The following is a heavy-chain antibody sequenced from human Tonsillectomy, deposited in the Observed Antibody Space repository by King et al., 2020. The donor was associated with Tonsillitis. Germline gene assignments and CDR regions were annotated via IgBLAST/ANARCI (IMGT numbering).Heavy chain of an antibody. J-gene: IGHJ4*02. D-gene: IGHD5-18*01. CDR2: INPNSGGT. V-gene: IGHV1-2*02. CDR1: GFTFTGYY. CDR3: ARDVGGYSYGLFNY. Sequence: VQLVESGADVKKPGASVKVSCKASGFTFTGYYIHWVRQAPGQGLEWMGWINPNSGGTNYAQRVQGRGTMTRETSISTAYMELSRLTSYDTAMFYCARDVGGYSYGLFNYWGQGTLVTVSS.